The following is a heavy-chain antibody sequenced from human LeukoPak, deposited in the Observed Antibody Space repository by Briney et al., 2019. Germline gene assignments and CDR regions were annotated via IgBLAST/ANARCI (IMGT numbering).Heavy chain of an antibody. CDR1: GFTFSNYG. Sequence: GGSLRLSCAASGFTFSNYGMHWVRQAPGRGLEWVAVIWYDGSNKYYVDSVKGRFTISRDNSKNTLYLQMNSLRAEDTAMYYCAKDRDTAMEIDYWGQGTLVTVSS. D-gene: IGHD5-18*01. J-gene: IGHJ4*02. CDR2: IWYDGSNK. V-gene: IGHV3-33*06. CDR3: AKDRDTAMEIDY.